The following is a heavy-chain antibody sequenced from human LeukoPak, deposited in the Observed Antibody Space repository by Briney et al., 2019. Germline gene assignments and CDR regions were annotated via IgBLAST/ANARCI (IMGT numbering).Heavy chain of an antibody. V-gene: IGHV4-34*01. D-gene: IGHD3-22*01. CDR2: INHSGST. CDR3: ARDLYYYDSSGYYSAGNWFDP. J-gene: IGHJ5*02. CDR1: GGSFSGYY. Sequence: KASETLSLTCAVYGGSFSGYYWSWIRQPPGKGLEWIGEINHSGSTNYNPSLKSRVTMSVDTSKNQFSLKLSSVTAADTAVYYCARDLYYYDSSGYYSAGNWFDPWGQGTLVTVSS.